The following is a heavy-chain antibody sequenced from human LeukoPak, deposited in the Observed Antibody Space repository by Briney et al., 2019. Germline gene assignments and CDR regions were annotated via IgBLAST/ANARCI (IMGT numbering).Heavy chain of an antibody. Sequence: GGSLRLSCAASGFTVCSNYMSWVRQAPGKGLEWVSVIYSGGSTYYADSVKGRFTISRDNSKNTLYLQMNSLRAEDTAVYYCARDDIAVAGFDYWGQGTLVTVSS. D-gene: IGHD6-19*01. J-gene: IGHJ4*02. CDR2: IYSGGST. CDR1: GFTVCSNY. CDR3: ARDDIAVAGFDY. V-gene: IGHV3-66*01.